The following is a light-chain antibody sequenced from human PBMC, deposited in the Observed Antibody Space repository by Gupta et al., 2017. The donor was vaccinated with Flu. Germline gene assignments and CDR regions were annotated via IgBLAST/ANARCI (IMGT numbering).Light chain of an antibody. CDR2: EVN. CDR1: SSDVGYYNY. V-gene: IGLV2-8*01. Sequence: QSALTQPPSASGSPGQSVTISCTGTSSDVGYYNYVSWYQQHPGKAPKLMIYEVNKRPSGVPDRFSGSKSGNTASLTVAGRQAEDEADYFCRSYDGSNIVFGGGTKVTVL. CDR3: RSYDGSNIV. J-gene: IGLJ2*01.